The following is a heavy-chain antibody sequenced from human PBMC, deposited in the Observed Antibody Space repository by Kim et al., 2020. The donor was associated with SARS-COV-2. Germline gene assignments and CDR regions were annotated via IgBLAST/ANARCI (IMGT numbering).Heavy chain of an antibody. D-gene: IGHD1-26*01. Sequence: GGSLRLSCAASGFTFSSEWMHWVRQGPGMGLVWVSRINPYGSITNYADSVKGRFTISRYNAKNTLYLQMNSLRAEDTALYYCSRGILRTKGAFDIWGQG. CDR3: SRGILRTKGAFDI. J-gene: IGHJ3*02. CDR1: GFTFSSEW. CDR2: INPYGSIT. V-gene: IGHV3-74*01.